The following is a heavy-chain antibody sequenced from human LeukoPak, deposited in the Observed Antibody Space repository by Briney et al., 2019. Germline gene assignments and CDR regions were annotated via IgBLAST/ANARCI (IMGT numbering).Heavy chain of an antibody. CDR1: GDSVSSNSAA. D-gene: IGHD6-13*01. CDR3: ARGDMAAAGTPKAFDI. V-gene: IGHV6-1*01. CDR2: TYYRSKWYN. Sequence: SQTLSLTCAISGDSVSSNSAAWNWIRQSPSRGLEWLGRTYYRSKWYNDYAVSVKSRITINPDTSKNQFSLQLNSVTPEDTAVYYCARGDMAAAGTPKAFDIWGQGTMVTVSS. J-gene: IGHJ3*02.